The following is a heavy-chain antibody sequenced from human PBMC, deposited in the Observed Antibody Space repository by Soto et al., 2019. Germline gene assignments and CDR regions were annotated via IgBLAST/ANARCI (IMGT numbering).Heavy chain of an antibody. V-gene: IGHV3-7*01. D-gene: IGHD4-17*01. CDR1: GFTFSSYW. Sequence: GGSLRLSCAASGFTFSSYWMSWVRQAPGKGLEWVANIKQDGSEKYYVDSVKGRFTISRDNAKNSLYLQMNSLRAEDTAVYYCASHTVTTSIYYYYYYMDVWGKGTTVTVSS. J-gene: IGHJ6*03. CDR2: IKQDGSEK. CDR3: ASHTVTTSIYYYYYYMDV.